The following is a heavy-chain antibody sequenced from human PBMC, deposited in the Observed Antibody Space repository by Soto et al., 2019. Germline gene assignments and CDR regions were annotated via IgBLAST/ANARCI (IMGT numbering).Heavy chain of an antibody. CDR1: GGSISSGGYY. D-gene: IGHD2-15*01. V-gene: IGHV4-31*03. J-gene: IGHJ5*02. CDR3: ARVRGGGYCSGGSCYGGGWFDP. CDR2: IYYSGST. Sequence: QVQLQESGPGLVKPSQTLSLTCTVSGGSISSGGYYWSWIRQHPGKGLEWNGYIYYSGSTYYNPSLKSRVTISVDTSKNQFSLKLSSVTAADTAVYYCARVRGGGYCSGGSCYGGGWFDPWGQGTLVTVSS.